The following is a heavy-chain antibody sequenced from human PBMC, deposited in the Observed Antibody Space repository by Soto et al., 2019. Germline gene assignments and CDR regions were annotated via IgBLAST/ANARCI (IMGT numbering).Heavy chain of an antibody. V-gene: IGHV4-34*01. Sequence: KSSETLSLTCAVYGGSFSGYYWSWIRQPPGKGLEWIGEINHSGSTNYNPSLKSRVTISVDTSKNQFSLKLSSVTAADTAVYYCARGRVDYDFWSGYLGKRYGMDVWGQGTTVTVSS. D-gene: IGHD3-3*01. J-gene: IGHJ6*02. CDR3: ARGRVDYDFWSGYLGKRYGMDV. CDR2: INHSGST. CDR1: GGSFSGYY.